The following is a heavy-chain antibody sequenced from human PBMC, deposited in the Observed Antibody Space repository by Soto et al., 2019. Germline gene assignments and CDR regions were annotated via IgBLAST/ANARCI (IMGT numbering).Heavy chain of an antibody. CDR2: INPNSGGT. V-gene: IGHV1-2*04. CDR3: ARGRWLQLTGGYYYYGMDV. D-gene: IGHD5-12*01. CDR1: GYTFTGYY. Sequence: GASVKVSCKASGYTFTGYYMHWVRQAPGQGLEWMGWINPNSGGTNYVQKFQGWVTMTRDTSISTAYMELSRLRSDDTAVYYCARGRWLQLTGGYYYYGMDVWGQGTTVTVSS. J-gene: IGHJ6*02.